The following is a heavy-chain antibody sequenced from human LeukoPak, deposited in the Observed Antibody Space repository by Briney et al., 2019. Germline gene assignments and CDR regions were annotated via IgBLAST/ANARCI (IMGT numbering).Heavy chain of an antibody. D-gene: IGHD3-9*01. Sequence: ASVKVSCKASGYTFTSYAMNWVRQAPGQGLEWMGWINTNTGNPTYAQGFTGRFVFSLDTSVSTAYLQISSLKAEDTAVYYCARGGSFDWLSDFDYWGQGALVTVSS. J-gene: IGHJ4*02. V-gene: IGHV7-4-1*02. CDR1: GYTFTSYA. CDR2: INTNTGNP. CDR3: ARGGSFDWLSDFDY.